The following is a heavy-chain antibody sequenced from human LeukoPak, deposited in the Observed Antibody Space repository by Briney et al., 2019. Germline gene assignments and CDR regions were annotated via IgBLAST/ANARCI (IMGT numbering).Heavy chain of an antibody. V-gene: IGHV4-59*08. CDR2: IYYSRST. D-gene: IGHD1-26*01. CDR3: ARTVSGDYYGMDV. CDR1: GGSISSYY. J-gene: IGHJ6*02. Sequence: SETLSLTCTVSGGSISSYYWSWIRQPPGKGLEWIGYIYYSRSTNYNPSLKSRVTISADTSTDQLSLRLISVTAADTAVYYCARTVSGDYYGMDVWGQGTTVTVSS.